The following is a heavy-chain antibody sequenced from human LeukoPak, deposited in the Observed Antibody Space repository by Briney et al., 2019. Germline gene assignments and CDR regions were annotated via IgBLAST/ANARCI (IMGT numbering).Heavy chain of an antibody. CDR3: AKDDYDYGVDY. CDR2: ISYDGSNK. J-gene: IGHJ4*02. CDR1: GFTFSSYG. Sequence: GSLRLSCAASGFTFSSYGMHWVRQAPGKGLEWVAVISYDGSNKYYADSVKGRFTISRDNSKNTLYLQMNSLRAEDTAVYYCAKDDYDYGVDYWGQGTLVTVSS. V-gene: IGHV3-30*18. D-gene: IGHD3-16*01.